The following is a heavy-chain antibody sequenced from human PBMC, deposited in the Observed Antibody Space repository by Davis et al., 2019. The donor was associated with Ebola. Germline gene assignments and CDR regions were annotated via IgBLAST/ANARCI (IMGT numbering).Heavy chain of an antibody. V-gene: IGHV3-9*01. CDR1: GDSIRRYY. D-gene: IGHD2-21*01. CDR2: IGYNSDVI. Sequence: LSLTCTVSGDSIRRYYWSWIRQPPGKGLEWISGIGYNSDVIDYAESVKGRFTISRDNARSSLYLQMDSLRAEDTALYFCAKDKFMELHVVTLDVWGQGTMVAVSS. CDR3: AKDKFMELHVVTLDV. J-gene: IGHJ3*01.